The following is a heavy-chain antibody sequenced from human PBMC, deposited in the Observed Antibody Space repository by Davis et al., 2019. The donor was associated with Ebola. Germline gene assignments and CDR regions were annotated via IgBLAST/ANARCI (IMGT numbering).Heavy chain of an antibody. J-gene: IGHJ4*02. CDR3: ARVGGYSTSFWVFDY. V-gene: IGHV3-23*01. Sequence: GESLKISCAASGFTFTSYAMSWVRQAPGKGLEWVSGISGSGSESDYRDSVKGRFTISRDNFKNTVYLQMNSLRAEDTAVYYCARVGGYSTSFWVFDYWGQGTLVTVSS. CDR2: ISGSGSES. CDR1: GFTFTSYA. D-gene: IGHD6-6*01.